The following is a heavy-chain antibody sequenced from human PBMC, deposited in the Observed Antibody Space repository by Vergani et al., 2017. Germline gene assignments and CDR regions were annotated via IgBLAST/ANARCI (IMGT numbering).Heavy chain of an antibody. CDR1: GGTFSSYA. Sequence: QVPLVQSGAEVKTPGSSVNVSCNASGGTFSSYAISWVRQAPGQGLEWMGRIIPIFGTANYAQKFQGRVTITADESTSTAYMELSSLRSEDTVVYYCARAQYYYDSSGPYYFDYWGQGTLVTVSS. CDR2: IIPIFGTA. D-gene: IGHD3-22*01. J-gene: IGHJ4*02. CDR3: ARAQYYYDSSGPYYFDY. V-gene: IGHV1-69*13.